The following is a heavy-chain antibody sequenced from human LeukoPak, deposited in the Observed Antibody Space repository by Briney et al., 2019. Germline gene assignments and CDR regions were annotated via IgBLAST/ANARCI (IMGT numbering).Heavy chain of an antibody. D-gene: IGHD1-26*01. CDR1: GFTFSSYA. J-gene: IGHJ4*02. V-gene: IGHV3-30-3*01. Sequence: GGSLRLSCAASGFTFSSYAMHWVRQAPGKGLEWVAVISYDGSNKYYADSVKGRFTISRDNSKNTLYLQMNSLRAEDTAVYYCARVLGRWELRGGYYFDYWGQGTLVTVSS. CDR3: ARVLGRWELRGGYYFDY. CDR2: ISYDGSNK.